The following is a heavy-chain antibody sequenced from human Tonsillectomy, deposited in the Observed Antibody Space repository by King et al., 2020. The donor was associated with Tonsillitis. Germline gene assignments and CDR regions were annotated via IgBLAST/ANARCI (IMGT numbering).Heavy chain of an antibody. CDR3: ASGYGIAAAEGARY. CDR1: GFTVSSNY. CDR2: IYCGGST. Sequence: VQLVESGGGLIQPGGSLRLSCAASGFTVSSNYMSWVRQAPGKGLEWVSVIYCGGSTYYADSVKGRFTISRDNSKNTLSLQMNSLRAEDTAVYYCASGYGIAAAEGARYWGQGTLVTVSS. D-gene: IGHD6-13*01. V-gene: IGHV3-53*01. J-gene: IGHJ4*02.